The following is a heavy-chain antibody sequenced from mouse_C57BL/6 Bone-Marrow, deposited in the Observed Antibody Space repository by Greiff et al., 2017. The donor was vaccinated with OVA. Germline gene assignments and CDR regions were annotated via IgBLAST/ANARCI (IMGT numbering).Heavy chain of an antibody. Sequence: QVQLQQSGAELVKPGASVKLSCKASGYTFTSYWMHWVKQRPGQGLEWIGMIHPNSGSTNYNEKFKSKATLTVDKSSSTAYMQLSSLTSEDSAVYYYARRFLLWSVDYWGQGTSVTVTS. CDR2: IHPNSGST. CDR1: GYTFTSYW. J-gene: IGHJ4*01. D-gene: IGHD2-1*01. V-gene: IGHV1-64*01. CDR3: ARRFLLWSVDY.